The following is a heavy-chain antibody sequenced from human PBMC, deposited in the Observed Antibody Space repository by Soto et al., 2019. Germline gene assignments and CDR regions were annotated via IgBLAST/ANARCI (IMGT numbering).Heavy chain of an antibody. CDR2: ISYDGSNK. Sequence: QVQLVESGGGVVLPGRSLRLSCAASGFTFSSYGMHWVRQAPGKGLEWVAVISYDGSNKYYADSVKGRFTISRDNSKNTLYLQMNSLRAEDTAVYYCAKDWGRGIRGFFDYWGQGTLVTVSS. CDR1: GFTFSSYG. D-gene: IGHD3-3*02. J-gene: IGHJ4*02. CDR3: AKDWGRGIRGFFDY. V-gene: IGHV3-30*18.